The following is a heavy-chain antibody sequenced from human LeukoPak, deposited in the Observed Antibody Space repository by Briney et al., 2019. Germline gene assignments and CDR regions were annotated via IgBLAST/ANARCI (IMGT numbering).Heavy chain of an antibody. Sequence: PGGSLRLSCVASGFTFSSYAMHWVRQAPGKGLEWVAVISYDGSNKYYADSVKGRFTISRDNSKNTLYLQMNSLRAEDTAVYYCARVTNRLGYFDYWGQGTLVTVSS. CDR3: ARVTNRLGYFDY. CDR2: ISYDGSNK. CDR1: GFTFSSYA. J-gene: IGHJ4*02. D-gene: IGHD7-27*01. V-gene: IGHV3-30*14.